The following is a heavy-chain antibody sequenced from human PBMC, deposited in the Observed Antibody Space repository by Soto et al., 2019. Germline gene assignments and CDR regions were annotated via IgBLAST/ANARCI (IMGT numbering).Heavy chain of an antibody. D-gene: IGHD3-22*01. V-gene: IGHV3-11*06. CDR2: ISSSSSYT. CDR3: ARDITYYYDSSGYYPLGYFDY. Sequence: PGGSLRLSCAASGFTFSDYYMSWIRQAPGKGLEWVSYISSSSSYTNYADSVKGRFTISRDNAKNSLYLQMNSLRAEDTAVYYCARDITYYYDSSGYYPLGYFDYWGQGTLVTVSS. CDR1: GFTFSDYY. J-gene: IGHJ4*02.